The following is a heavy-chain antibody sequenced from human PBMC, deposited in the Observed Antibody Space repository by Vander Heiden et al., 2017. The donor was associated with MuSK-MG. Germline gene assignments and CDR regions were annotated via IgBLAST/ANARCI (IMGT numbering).Heavy chain of an antibody. D-gene: IGHD4-17*01. V-gene: IGHV1-69*01. CDR3: ERAQKNGDYVSAGILNKYYFDY. J-gene: IGHJ4*02. CDR1: GGTFSSYA. CDR2: IIPIFGTA. Sequence: QVQLVQSGAEVKKPGSSVKVSCKASGGTFSSYAISWVRQAPGQGLEWMGGIIPIFGTANYAQKFQGRGTRTADESTSTAYMELRSLRSEDTDVYYCERAQKNGDYVSAGILNKYYFDYWGQGTLVNVSS.